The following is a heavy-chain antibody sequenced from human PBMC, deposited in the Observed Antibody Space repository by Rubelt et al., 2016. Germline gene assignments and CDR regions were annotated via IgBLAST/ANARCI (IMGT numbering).Heavy chain of an antibody. D-gene: IGHD4-23*01. CDR2: ISFDGTNK. Sequence: RSHAMPWVRQAPGKGLEWVAVISFDGTNKYYVASVKGRFTISRDNFKNTLYLQMNSLRAEDTALYFCARALRKLNVFDYWGLGTLVTVSS. V-gene: IGHV3-30*04. CDR3: ARALRKLNVFDY. J-gene: IGHJ4*02. CDR1: RSHA.